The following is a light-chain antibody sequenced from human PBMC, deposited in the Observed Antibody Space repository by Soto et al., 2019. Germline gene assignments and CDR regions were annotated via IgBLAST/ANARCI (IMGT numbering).Light chain of an antibody. CDR1: QSVSSN. J-gene: IGKJ3*01. Sequence: EIAMTQSPATLSVSPGERATLSCRASQSVSSNLAWYQQKPGQAPRLLIYGASTRATGIPARFSGSGSGTEFTLTISSLQSEDFAVYYCQQYNNWAGTFGPGTKVDIK. CDR3: QQYNNWAGT. CDR2: GAS. V-gene: IGKV3-15*01.